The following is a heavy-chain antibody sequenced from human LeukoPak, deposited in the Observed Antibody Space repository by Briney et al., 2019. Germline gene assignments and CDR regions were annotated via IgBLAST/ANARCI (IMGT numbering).Heavy chain of an antibody. CDR2: ISAYNGNT. J-gene: IGHJ6*02. Sequence: GASVKVSCKASGYTFTSYGISWVRQAPGQGLEWMGWISAYNGNTNYAQKLQGRVTMTTDTSTSTAYMELSSLRSEDTAVYYCARDRLVDIVVVPADLKTEYYYGMDVWGQGTTVTVSS. D-gene: IGHD2-2*03. CDR3: ARDRLVDIVVVPADLKTEYYYGMDV. CDR1: GYTFTSYG. V-gene: IGHV1-18*01.